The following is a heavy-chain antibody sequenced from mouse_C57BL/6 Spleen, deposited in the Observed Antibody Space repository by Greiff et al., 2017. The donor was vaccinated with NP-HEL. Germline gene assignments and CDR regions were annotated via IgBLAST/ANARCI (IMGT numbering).Heavy chain of an antibody. CDR3: ARYLDYYAMDY. CDR2: IYPGSGNT. V-gene: IGHV1-76*01. CDR1: GYTFTDYY. Sequence: QVQLKQSGAELVRPGASVKLSCKASGYTFTDYYINWVKQRPGQGLEWIARIYPGSGNTYYNEKFKGKATLTAEKSSSTAYMQLSSLTSEDSAVYFCARYLDYYAMDYWGQGTSVTVSS. J-gene: IGHJ4*01.